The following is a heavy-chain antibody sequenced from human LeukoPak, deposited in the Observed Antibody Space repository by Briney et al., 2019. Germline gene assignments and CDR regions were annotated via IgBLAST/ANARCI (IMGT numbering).Heavy chain of an antibody. CDR1: GGTFSSYA. J-gene: IGHJ3*02. Sequence: SVKVSCKASGGTFSSYAISWVRQAPGQGLEWMGGIIPIFGTANYAQKFQGRVTITTDESTSTAYMELRSLRSDDTAVYYCARVGGCSGGSCYSDAFDIWGQGTMVTVSS. CDR2: IIPIFGTA. V-gene: IGHV1-69*05. D-gene: IGHD2-15*01. CDR3: ARVGGCSGGSCYSDAFDI.